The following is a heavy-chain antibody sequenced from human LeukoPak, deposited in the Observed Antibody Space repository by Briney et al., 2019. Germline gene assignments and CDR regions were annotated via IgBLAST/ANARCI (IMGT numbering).Heavy chain of an antibody. CDR3: ARGSGYSSSWPHFDY. D-gene: IGHD6-13*01. J-gene: IGHJ4*02. CDR2: IYTSGST. CDR1: GGSISSYY. V-gene: IGHV4-4*07. Sequence: SETLSLTCTVSGGSISSYYWSWIRQPAGKGLEWIGRIYTSGSTNYNPSLKSRVTLSVDTSKNQFSLKLSSVTAADTAVYYCARGSGYSSSWPHFDYRGQGTLVTASS.